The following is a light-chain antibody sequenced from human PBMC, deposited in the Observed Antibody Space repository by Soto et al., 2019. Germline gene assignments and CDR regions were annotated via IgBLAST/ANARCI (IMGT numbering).Light chain of an antibody. CDR2: DAF. V-gene: IGKV3-11*01. CDR3: QQRRSWPLT. J-gene: IGKJ4*01. CDR1: QSVNNY. Sequence: ESVLTQSPATLSLSPGERATLSCRASQSVNNYLAWYQQKPGQAPRLLSYDAFNRATGVPARFSGSGSGTNFTLTISSLEPEDFAVYYCQQRRSWPLTFGGGTKVEIK.